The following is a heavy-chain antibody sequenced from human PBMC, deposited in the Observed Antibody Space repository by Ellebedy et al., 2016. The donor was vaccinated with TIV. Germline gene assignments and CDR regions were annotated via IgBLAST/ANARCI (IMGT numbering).Heavy chain of an antibody. CDR3: AHTSGWTIDH. V-gene: IGHV2-5*02. CDR1: GFSLSDSAVG. J-gene: IGHJ4*02. Sequence: SGPTLVKPTPTLTLTCSFAGFSLSDSAVGVSWIRQPPGKALEWLTLIYWDGDKEYSPSLGSRLTITKDSSKNQVVLTITNMDPVDTATYYCAHTSGWTIDHWGQGILVTVSS. CDR2: IYWDGDK. D-gene: IGHD6-19*01.